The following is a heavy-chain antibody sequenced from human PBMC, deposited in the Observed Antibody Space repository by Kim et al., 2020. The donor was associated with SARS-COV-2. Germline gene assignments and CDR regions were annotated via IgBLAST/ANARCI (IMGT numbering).Heavy chain of an antibody. V-gene: IGHV3-23*01. J-gene: IGHJ4*02. CDR1: GFTFSSYA. CDR3: AKAASDFWSGYFVY. CDR2: ISGIGGST. Sequence: GGSLRLSCAASGFTFSSYAMSWVRQAPGKGLEWVSSISGIGGSTYYADSVKGRFTISRDNSKNTMYLQMNSLRAEDTAVYYCAKAASDFWSGYFVYWGEGSLAT. D-gene: IGHD3-3*01.